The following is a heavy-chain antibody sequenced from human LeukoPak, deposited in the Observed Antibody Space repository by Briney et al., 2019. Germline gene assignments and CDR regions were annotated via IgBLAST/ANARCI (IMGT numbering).Heavy chain of an antibody. CDR1: GFTFSSYG. CDR3: ATDPAGIGSESY. V-gene: IGHV3-30*03. CDR2: ISYDGSNK. D-gene: IGHD1-14*01. Sequence: GGSPRLSCAASGFTFSSYGMHWVRQAPGKGLEWVAVISYDGSNKYYADSVKGRFTISRDNSKNSLYLQMNSLRAEDTAVYYCATDPAGIGSESYWGQGTRVTVSS. J-gene: IGHJ4*02.